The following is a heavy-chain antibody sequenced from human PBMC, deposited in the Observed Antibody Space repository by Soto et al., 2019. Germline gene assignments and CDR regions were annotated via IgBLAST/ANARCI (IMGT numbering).Heavy chain of an antibody. V-gene: IGHV4-39*01. CDR1: GGSISSSSYY. CDR2: IYYSGST. CDR3: ARHWDFWSGHYDY. Sequence: PSETLSLTCTVSGGSISSSSYYWGWIRQPPGKGLEWIGSIYYSGSTYYNPSLKSRVTISVDTSKNQFSLKLSSVTAADTAVYYCARHWDFWSGHYDYWGQGTLVTVSS. D-gene: IGHD3-3*01. J-gene: IGHJ4*02.